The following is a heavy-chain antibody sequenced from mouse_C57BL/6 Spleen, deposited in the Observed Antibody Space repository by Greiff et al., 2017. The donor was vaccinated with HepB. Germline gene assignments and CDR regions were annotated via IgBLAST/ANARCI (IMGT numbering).Heavy chain of an antibody. Sequence: EVKLQQSGPELVKPGASVKISCKASGYTFTDYYMNWVKQSHGKSLEWIGDINPNNGGTSYNQKFKGKATLTVDKSSSTAYMELRSLTSEDSAVYYCARGDYGSSYCDYWGQGTTLTVSS. CDR1: GYTFTDYY. V-gene: IGHV1-26*01. J-gene: IGHJ2*01. D-gene: IGHD1-1*01. CDR3: ARGDYGSSYCDY. CDR2: INPNNGGT.